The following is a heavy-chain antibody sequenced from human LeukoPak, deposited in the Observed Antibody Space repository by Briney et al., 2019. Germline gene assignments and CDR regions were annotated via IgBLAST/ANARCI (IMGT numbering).Heavy chain of an antibody. CDR2: ISSSGSTI. J-gene: IGHJ4*02. CDR3: ARARPTTPDY. Sequence: PGGSLRLSCAASGFTFSSYAMSWVRQAPGKGLEWVSYISSSGSTIYYADSVKGRFTISRDNAKNSLYLQMNSLRAEDTAVYYCARARPTTPDYWGQGTLVTVSS. D-gene: IGHD1-7*01. CDR1: GFTFSSYA. V-gene: IGHV3-48*03.